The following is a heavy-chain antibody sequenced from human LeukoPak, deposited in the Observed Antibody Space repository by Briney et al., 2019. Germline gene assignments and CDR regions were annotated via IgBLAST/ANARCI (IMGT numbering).Heavy chain of an antibody. J-gene: IGHJ6*03. CDR3: AGCSTVTTYYYSYYMDI. Sequence: GGSLRLSCAASEFTFSNYWMSWVRLAPGKGMEWVASIKQDGSGTYYVDSVKGRFTISRDNAKNSLYLQMNSLRAEDTAVYYCAGCSTVTTYYYSYYMDIWGKGTTVTVSS. CDR2: IKQDGSGT. V-gene: IGHV3-7*01. D-gene: IGHD4-17*01. CDR1: EFTFSNYW.